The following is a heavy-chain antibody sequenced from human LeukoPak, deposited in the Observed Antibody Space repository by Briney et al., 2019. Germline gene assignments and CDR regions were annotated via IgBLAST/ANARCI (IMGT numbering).Heavy chain of an antibody. J-gene: IGHJ4*02. V-gene: IGHV1-8*01. CDR3: ARTDGDLDY. CDR2: MNPKSGYT. CDR1: GYXFTSYD. D-gene: IGHD4-17*01. Sequence: GASVXXXCXXXGYXFTSYDINWVRQATGQGLEWMGWMNPKSGYTGFAQKFQGRVTITRTTSITTAYMELSSLRSEDTAVYYCARTDGDLDYWGQGTLVTVSS.